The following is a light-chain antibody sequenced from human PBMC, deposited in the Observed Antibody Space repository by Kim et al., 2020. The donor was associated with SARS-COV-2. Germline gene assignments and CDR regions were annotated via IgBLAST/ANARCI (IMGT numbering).Light chain of an antibody. Sequence: DIQMTQSPSSLSASVGDRVTITCRASQGIRDRIGWYQQKPGQAPWRLIRGAGNLDSGVPSRFSGSGSGTEFTLTISSLQPEDFAHYYCLQVNTYPYSFGQGTKLEI. J-gene: IGKJ2*01. CDR3: LQVNTYPYS. CDR2: GAG. V-gene: IGKV1-17*01. CDR1: QGIRDR.